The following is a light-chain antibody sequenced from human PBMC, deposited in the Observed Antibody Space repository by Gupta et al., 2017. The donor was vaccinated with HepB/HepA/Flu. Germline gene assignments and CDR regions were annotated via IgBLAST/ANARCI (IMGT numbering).Light chain of an antibody. J-gene: IGLJ1*01. CDR3: CSYAGNYRHV. CDR1: SSDVGNYNS. CDR2: DVS. V-gene: IGLV2-11*01. Sequence: QSALTQSRSVLWPPGPPVTSSCPGTSSDVGNYNSVSWYQQHPGKAPKLQIFDVSKRPSGVPDRFSGSKYGNTASLTISGLQAEDEDYYYCCSYAGNYRHVFGIGTKVTVL.